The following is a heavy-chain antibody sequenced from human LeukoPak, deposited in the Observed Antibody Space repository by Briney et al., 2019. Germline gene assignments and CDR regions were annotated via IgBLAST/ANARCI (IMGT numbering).Heavy chain of an antibody. CDR2: IYTSGST. D-gene: IGHD4-23*01. V-gene: IGHV4-61*02. CDR1: GGSISSGSYY. CDR3: ARGVYGGSFDY. Sequence: PSETLSLTCTVSGGSISSGSYYWSWLRQPAGKGLEWIGRIYTSGSTNYNPSLKSRVTISVDTSKDQFSLKLSSVTAADTAVYYCARGVYGGSFDYWGQGTLVTVSS. J-gene: IGHJ4*02.